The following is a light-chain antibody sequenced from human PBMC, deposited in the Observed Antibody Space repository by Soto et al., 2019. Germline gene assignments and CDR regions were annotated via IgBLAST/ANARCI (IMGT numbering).Light chain of an antibody. J-gene: IGLJ3*02. CDR3: LSYTITSILV. Sequence: QSALTQPASVSGSPGQSITISCTGTNSDVGAYNYVSWFQQHPGKAPKLIIFEVSNRPSGVSRRFSGSKSGNTASLTISGLQTEDEADYYCLSYTITSILVFGGGTK. V-gene: IGLV2-14*01. CDR2: EVS. CDR1: NSDVGAYNY.